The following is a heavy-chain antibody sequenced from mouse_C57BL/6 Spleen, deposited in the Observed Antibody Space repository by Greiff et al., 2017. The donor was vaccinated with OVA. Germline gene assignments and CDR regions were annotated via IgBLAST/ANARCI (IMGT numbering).Heavy chain of an antibody. CDR3: ARDYDGYTSAGFAY. CDR1: GYTFTSYW. V-gene: IGHV1-64*01. Sequence: QVQLQQPGAELVKPGASVKLSCKASGYTFTSYWMPWVKQRPGQGLEWIGMIPPGSGSTNYNEKFKSKATLTVDKSSSTAYMQLSSLTSEDSAVYYCARDYDGYTSAGFAYWGKGTLVTVSA. D-gene: IGHD2-3*01. CDR2: IPPGSGST. J-gene: IGHJ3*01.